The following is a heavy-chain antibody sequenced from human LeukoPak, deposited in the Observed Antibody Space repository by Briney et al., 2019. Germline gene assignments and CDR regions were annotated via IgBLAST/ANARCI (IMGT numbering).Heavy chain of an antibody. V-gene: IGHV4-61*05. CDR2: IYYSGST. CDR1: GGSISSSSYY. CDR3: ARSGKRQQLDY. D-gene: IGHD6-13*01. Sequence: SETLSLTCTVSGGSISSSSYYWGWIRQPPGKGLEWIGYIYYSGSTNYNPSLKSRVTISVDTSKNQFSLKLSSVTAADTAVYYCARSGKRQQLDYWGQGTLVTVSS. J-gene: IGHJ4*02.